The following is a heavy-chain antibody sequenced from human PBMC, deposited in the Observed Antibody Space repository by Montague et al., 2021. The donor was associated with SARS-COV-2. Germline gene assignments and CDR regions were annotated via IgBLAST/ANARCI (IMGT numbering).Heavy chain of an antibody. CDR2: ISGSGGST. Sequence: SLSLSCAASGFTFSRYSMSWVRQAPGKGLEWVSAISGSGGSTYYADSVKGRFTISRDNSKNTLYLQMNSLRAEDTAVYYCANVGSTWYHGYYYGMDVWGQGTTGTGSS. J-gene: IGHJ6*02. CDR3: ANVGSTWYHGYYYGMDV. D-gene: IGHD6-13*01. V-gene: IGHV3-23*01. CDR1: GFTFSRYS.